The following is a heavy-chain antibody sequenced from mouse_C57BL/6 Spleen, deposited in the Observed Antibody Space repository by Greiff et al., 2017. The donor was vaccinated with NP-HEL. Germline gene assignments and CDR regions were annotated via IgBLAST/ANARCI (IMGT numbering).Heavy chain of an antibody. D-gene: IGHD1-1*01. V-gene: IGHV1-4*01. CDR1: GYTFTSYT. CDR2: INPSSGYT. J-gene: IGHJ3*01. Sequence: VQLQQSGAELARPGASVKMSCKASGYTFTSYTMHWVKQRPGQGLEWIGYINPSSGYTKYNQKFKDKATLTADKSSSTAYMQLSSLTSEDSAGDDWANPPDGSSPAGFAYWGQWTLVTVSA. CDR3: ANPPDGSSPAGFAY.